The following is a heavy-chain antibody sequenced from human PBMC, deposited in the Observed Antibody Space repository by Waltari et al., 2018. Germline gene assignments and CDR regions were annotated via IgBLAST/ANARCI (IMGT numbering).Heavy chain of an antibody. CDR2: INPKSGGT. J-gene: IGHJ4*02. V-gene: IGHV1-2*02. CDR3: VRSLAAVGHSRGY. CDR1: GYTFTGYY. Sequence: QVQLVQSGAEVKKPGASVKVSCKASGYTFTGYYIHWVRQAPGQGLEWMGWINPKSGGTEYAQKCQGRVTMTRDTAISTAHMELSRLRFDDTAMYYCVRSLAAVGHSRGYWGQGTLVTVSS. D-gene: IGHD6-13*01.